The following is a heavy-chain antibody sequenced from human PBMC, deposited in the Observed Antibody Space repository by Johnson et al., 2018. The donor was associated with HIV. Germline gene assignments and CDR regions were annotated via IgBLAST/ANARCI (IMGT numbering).Heavy chain of an antibody. Sequence: VQLVESGGGLVQPGRSLRLSCAASGFTFDDYAMHWVRQAPGKGLEWVSGISWNSGSIGYADSLKGRFTISRDNAKNSLYLQMNSLRAEDTAVYYCAKARGYSSSWYLGYDAFDIWGQGTKVTVSS. CDR1: GFTFDDYA. J-gene: IGHJ3*02. CDR2: ISWNSGSI. V-gene: IGHV3-9*01. D-gene: IGHD6-13*01. CDR3: AKARGYSSSWYLGYDAFDI.